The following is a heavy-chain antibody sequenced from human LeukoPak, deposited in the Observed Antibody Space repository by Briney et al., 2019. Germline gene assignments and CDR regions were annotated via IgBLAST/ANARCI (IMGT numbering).Heavy chain of an antibody. Sequence: PSETLSLTCAVYGGSFSGYYWSWIRQPPGKGLEWIGEINHSGSTNYNPSLKSRVTISVDTSKNQFSLKLSSVTAADTAVYYCARGSSCYGDYFRMDVWGKGTTVTVSS. J-gene: IGHJ6*04. CDR1: GGSFSGYY. CDR2: INHSGST. V-gene: IGHV4-34*01. CDR3: ARGSSCYGDYFRMDV. D-gene: IGHD4-17*01.